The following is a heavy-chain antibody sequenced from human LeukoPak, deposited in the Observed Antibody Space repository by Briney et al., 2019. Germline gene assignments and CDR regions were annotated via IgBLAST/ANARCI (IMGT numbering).Heavy chain of an antibody. D-gene: IGHD2-15*01. CDR3: ARLEMVVAATDNGTDV. Sequence: SETLSLTCTVSGGSINSYCWNWIRQSPGKGLEWIGYVYDSGTINYNPSLKSRVTISVDTSKKQFSLKLTSVTAADTAVYYCARLEMVVAATDNGTDVWGPGATVNVSS. J-gene: IGHJ6*02. CDR2: VYDSGTI. CDR1: GGSINSYC. V-gene: IGHV4-59*08.